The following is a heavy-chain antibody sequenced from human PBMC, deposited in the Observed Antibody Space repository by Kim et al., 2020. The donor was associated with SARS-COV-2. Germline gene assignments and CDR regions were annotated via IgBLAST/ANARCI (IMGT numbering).Heavy chain of an antibody. Sequence: YHTNLWKGPFTISKKHSKNSLYLQINRLRTEDTALYYCARHLWFSYYFDYWGQGTLVTVSS. D-gene: IGHD3-10*01. CDR3: ARHLWFSYYFDY. J-gene: IGHJ4*02. V-gene: IGHV3-43*01.